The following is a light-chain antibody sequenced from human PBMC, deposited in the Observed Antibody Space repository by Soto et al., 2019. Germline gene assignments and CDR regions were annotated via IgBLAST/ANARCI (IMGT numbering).Light chain of an antibody. CDR1: QSVSSY. V-gene: IGKV3-11*01. J-gene: IGKJ4*01. CDR3: QQRSNWPRALT. Sequence: EIVLTQSPATLSLSPGERATLSCRASQSVSSYLAWYQQKPGQAPRLLIYDASNRATAIPARFSGSGSGTDFTLTISSLEPDDFAVYYCQQRSNWPRALTFGGGTKVDIK. CDR2: DAS.